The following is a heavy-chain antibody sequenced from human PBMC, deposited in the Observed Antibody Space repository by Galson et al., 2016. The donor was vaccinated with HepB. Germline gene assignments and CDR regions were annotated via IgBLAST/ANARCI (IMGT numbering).Heavy chain of an antibody. CDR2: VSYDGSHE. Sequence: SLRLSCAASGFTFRDFGMRWVRQVPGKGLEWVAVVSYDGSHEYYADSVKGRFTISRDNSKNTFFLQMNSLRVEDTAMYYCAKVTGLSGSYTPLDNWGQGTLVTVSS. D-gene: IGHD1-26*01. J-gene: IGHJ4*02. CDR3: AKVTGLSGSYTPLDN. V-gene: IGHV3-30*18. CDR1: GFTFRDFG.